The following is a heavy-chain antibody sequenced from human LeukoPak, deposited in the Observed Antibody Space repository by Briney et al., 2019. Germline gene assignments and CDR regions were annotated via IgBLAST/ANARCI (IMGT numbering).Heavy chain of an antibody. V-gene: IGHV3-23*01. CDR1: GFTFNNYA. CDR2: ISVSGAST. Sequence: GGSLRLSCAASGFTFNNYAMGWVRQAPGKGLEWVSAISVSGASTYYADSVKGRLTISRENTKNKQSLQMDSLRAGDAAVYYWAKGDLRYPGAFDIWGQGTMVTVSS. D-gene: IGHD3-9*01. CDR3: AKGDLRYPGAFDI. J-gene: IGHJ3*02.